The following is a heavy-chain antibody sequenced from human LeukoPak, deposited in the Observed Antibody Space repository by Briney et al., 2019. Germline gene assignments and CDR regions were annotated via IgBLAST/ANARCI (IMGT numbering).Heavy chain of an antibody. Sequence: GGSLRLSCAASGFTFSNAWMNWVRQAPGKGLEWVGRIKSKTDGGTTDYAAPVKGRFTISRDDSKNTLYLQMNSLKTEDTAVYYCTTNTYYDFWSGYPGPFDYWGQGTLVTVSS. CDR2: IKSKTDGGTT. CDR1: GFTFSNAW. V-gene: IGHV3-15*07. CDR3: TTNTYYDFWSGYPGPFDY. J-gene: IGHJ4*02. D-gene: IGHD3-3*01.